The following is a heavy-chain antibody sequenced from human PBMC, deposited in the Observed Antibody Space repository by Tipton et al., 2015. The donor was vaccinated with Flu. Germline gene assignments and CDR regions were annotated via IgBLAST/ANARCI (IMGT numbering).Heavy chain of an antibody. CDR3: AKDPRLIWFGELSYGMDV. CDR2: IWYDGSNK. J-gene: IGHJ6*02. V-gene: IGHV3-33*06. CDR1: GFTFSSHG. Sequence: RSLRLPCAASGFTFSSHGMHWVRQAPGKGLERVAVIWYDGSNKYYADSVKGRFTISRDNSKNTLYLQMNSLRAEDTAVYYCAKDPRLIWFGELSYGMDVWGQGTTVTVSS. D-gene: IGHD3-10*01.